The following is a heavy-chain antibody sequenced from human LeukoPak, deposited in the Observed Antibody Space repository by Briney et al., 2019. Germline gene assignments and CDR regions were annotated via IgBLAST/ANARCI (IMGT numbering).Heavy chain of an antibody. J-gene: IGHJ4*02. V-gene: IGHV2-5*02. D-gene: IGHD5-24*01. Sequence: GPTLLHPTPTLTLTCTFSGFSLRTRGVGVGWIRQPPETALEWLTLPSWGDDKRYSPSRKSRLTITKDTSKNHVVLTMTNMDPVDTATYYCAHREGLDGYKTRYFDYWGQGTLVTVSS. CDR3: AHREGLDGYKTRYFDY. CDR1: GFSLRTRGVG. CDR2: PSWGDDK.